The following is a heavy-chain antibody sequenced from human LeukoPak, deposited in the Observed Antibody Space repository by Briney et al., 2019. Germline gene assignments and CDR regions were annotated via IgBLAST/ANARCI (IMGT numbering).Heavy chain of an antibody. CDR1: GFTFSSYG. V-gene: IGHV3-30*04. CDR2: VSYDGSKK. Sequence: GGSLRLSCAASGFTFSSYGIHWVRQAPGKGLEWVAVVSYDGSKKYYADSVKGRFTISRDNSKNTLYLQMNSLRAEDTAVYYCAKDRRDGYNPDYWGQGTLVTVSS. J-gene: IGHJ4*02. D-gene: IGHD5-24*01. CDR3: AKDRRDGYNPDY.